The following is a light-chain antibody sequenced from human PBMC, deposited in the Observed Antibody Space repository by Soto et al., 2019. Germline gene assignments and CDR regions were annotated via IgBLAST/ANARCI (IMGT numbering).Light chain of an antibody. CDR3: SSYTTSSTPV. CDR2: EVG. CDR1: SSDVGGYNY. Sequence: QSALTQPASVSGSPGQSITISCTGTSSDVGGYNYVSWYQQHPGKAPKLMIYEVGNRPSGVSNRFSGSKSDNTASLTISGLQAEDEADYYCSSYTTSSTPVFGTGTKLTVL. J-gene: IGLJ1*01. V-gene: IGLV2-14*01.